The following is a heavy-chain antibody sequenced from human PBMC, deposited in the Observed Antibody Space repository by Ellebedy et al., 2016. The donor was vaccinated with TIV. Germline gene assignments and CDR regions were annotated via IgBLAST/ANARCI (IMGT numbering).Heavy chain of an antibody. J-gene: IGHJ5*02. CDR1: GFRFSTHG. CDR3: ANGVGGLGWFDP. D-gene: IGHD2-15*01. Sequence: PGGSLRLSCAASGFRFSTHGMHWVRQAPGKGLEWVAVISSHGQTTYYADSVKGRFTISRDNSKNTLYLQMNSLRAEDTAVYYCANGVGGLGWFDPWGQGTLVTVSS. V-gene: IGHV3-30*18. CDR2: ISSHGQTT.